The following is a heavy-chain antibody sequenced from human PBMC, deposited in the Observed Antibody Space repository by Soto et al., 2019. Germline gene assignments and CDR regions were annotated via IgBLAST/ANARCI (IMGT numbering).Heavy chain of an antibody. Sequence: QVQLVESGGGVVQPGRSLRLSCAASGFTFSSYAMHWVRQAPGKGLEWVAVISYDGSNKYYADSVKGRFTISRDNSKNTLYLQMNSLRAEDTAVYYCARGAWGGCLGDYFDYWGQGTLVTVSS. CDR3: ARGAWGGCLGDYFDY. V-gene: IGHV3-30-3*01. CDR2: ISYDGSNK. D-gene: IGHD5-12*01. CDR1: GFTFSSYA. J-gene: IGHJ4*02.